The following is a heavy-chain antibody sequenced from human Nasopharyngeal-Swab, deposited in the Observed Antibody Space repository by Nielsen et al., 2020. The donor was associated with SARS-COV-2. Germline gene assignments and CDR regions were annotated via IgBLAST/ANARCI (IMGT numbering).Heavy chain of an antibody. CDR3: ARDIGDYRSFAY. V-gene: IGHV1-46*01. CDR2: INPKGGST. Sequence: WVRQAPGQGLEWMGIINPKGGSTNYAQKFLGRITMTRDTTTTTVYMELSSLRSEDTAVYYCARDIGDYRSFAYWGQGTLVTVSS. D-gene: IGHD4-17*01. J-gene: IGHJ4*02.